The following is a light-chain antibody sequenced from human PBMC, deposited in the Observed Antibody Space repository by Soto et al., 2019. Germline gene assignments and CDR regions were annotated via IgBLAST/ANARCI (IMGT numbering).Light chain of an antibody. Sequence: SYELTQPPSVSVAPGKKAKISCGGSNIGSKSVHWYQQKPGQAPVLVIYDDTDLPSGIPERFAGSDSGNTATLTISRVEAGDEADYYCQVWDPSSEPPYVFGPGTKLTVL. V-gene: IGLV3-21*04. CDR1: NIGSKS. J-gene: IGLJ1*01. CDR2: DDT. CDR3: QVWDPSSEPPYV.